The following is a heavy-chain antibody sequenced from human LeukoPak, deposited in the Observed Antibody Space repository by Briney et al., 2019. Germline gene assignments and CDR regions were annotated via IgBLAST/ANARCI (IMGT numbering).Heavy chain of an antibody. J-gene: IGHJ5*02. V-gene: IGHV4-31*03. Sequence: PSETLSLTCTVSGGSISSGGYYWSWIRQHPGKGLEWIGYIYYSGSTYYNPSLKSRVTISVDTSKNQFSLKLSSVTAADTAVYYCARASPCSGGSCYWFDPWGQGTLVTVSS. D-gene: IGHD2-15*01. CDR2: IYYSGST. CDR1: GGSISSGGYY. CDR3: ARASPCSGGSCYWFDP.